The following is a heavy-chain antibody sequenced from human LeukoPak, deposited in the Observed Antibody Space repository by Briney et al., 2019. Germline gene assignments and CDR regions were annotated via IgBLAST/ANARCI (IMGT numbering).Heavy chain of an antibody. CDR2: TRYDGSDQ. J-gene: IGHJ4*02. D-gene: IGHD3-16*01. CDR1: GFSISRYG. Sequence: GGSLRVSCAASGFSISRYGMHWVRQAPGKGLEWVAFTRYDGSDQYFVDSVKGRFTVSRDNSKNTLYMEMKSLRPEDTATYYCAKDLFGDYPWGTWRAIDTWGQGTLVTVSS. CDR3: AKDLFGDYPWGTWRAIDT. V-gene: IGHV3-30*02.